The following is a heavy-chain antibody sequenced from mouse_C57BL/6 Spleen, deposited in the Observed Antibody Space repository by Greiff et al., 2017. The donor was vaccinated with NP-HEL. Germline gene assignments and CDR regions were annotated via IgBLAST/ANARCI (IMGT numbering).Heavy chain of an antibody. Sequence: QVQLQQPGAELVKPGASVKLSCKASGYTFTSYWMHWVKQRPGQGLEWIGMIHPNSGSTNYNEKFKSKATLTVDKSSSTAYMQLSSLTSEDSAVYYWALIPTVASYYFDYWGQGTTLTVSS. D-gene: IGHD1-1*01. J-gene: IGHJ2*01. V-gene: IGHV1-64*01. CDR1: GYTFTSYW. CDR3: ALIPTVASYYFDY. CDR2: IHPNSGST.